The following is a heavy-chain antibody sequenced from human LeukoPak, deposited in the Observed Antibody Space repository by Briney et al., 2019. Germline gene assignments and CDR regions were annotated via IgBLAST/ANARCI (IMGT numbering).Heavy chain of an antibody. J-gene: IGHJ4*02. CDR3: ATGSTVYDF. Sequence: ASVKVSCKVSGHSLTKFTMEWVRQAPGKGLEWMGGFDPERGETIHAQKFQGRFTMTEDTSTDTAYMELNSLTSEDTAVYYCATGSTVYDFWGQGTLVTVSS. V-gene: IGHV1-24*01. CDR1: GHSLTKFT. D-gene: IGHD4-11*01. CDR2: FDPERGET.